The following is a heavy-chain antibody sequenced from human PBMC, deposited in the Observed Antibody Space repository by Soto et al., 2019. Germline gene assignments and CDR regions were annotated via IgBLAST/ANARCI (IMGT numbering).Heavy chain of an antibody. Sequence: GGSRRLSCTASGFTFSDYAMSWVRQPPGKGLEWVSVISAGGSTYYADSVKGRFTVSRANSKNTLYLQMNSLRAEDTAVYYCANVPIWRSSTSGDMEGVDYWAQGTLVTAPQ. D-gene: IGHD2-2*01. CDR2: ISAGGST. V-gene: IGHV3-23*01. J-gene: IGHJ4*02. CDR3: ANVPIWRSSTSGDMEGVDY. CDR1: GFTFSDYA.